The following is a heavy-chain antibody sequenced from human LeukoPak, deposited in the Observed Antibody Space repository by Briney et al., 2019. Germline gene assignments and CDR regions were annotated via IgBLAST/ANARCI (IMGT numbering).Heavy chain of an antibody. CDR2: ISAYNGNT. CDR1: GYTFTTYG. V-gene: IGHV1-18*01. CDR3: ARVPRTAAGPFDY. Sequence: ASVKVSCKASGYTFTTYGISWVRQAPGQGLEWMGWISAYNGNTNYAQTLQGRVTMTTDTSTSTPSIELSSLRADDTAWYNFARVPRTAAGPFDYWGQGTLVTVSS. D-gene: IGHD6-13*01. J-gene: IGHJ4*02.